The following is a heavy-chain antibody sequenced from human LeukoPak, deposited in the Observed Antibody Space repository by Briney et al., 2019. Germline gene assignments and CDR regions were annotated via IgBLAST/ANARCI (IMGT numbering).Heavy chain of an antibody. CDR1: GGSISSSSYY. Sequence: SETLSLTCTVSGGSISSSSYYWGWIRQPPGKGLEWIGSIYYSGSTYYNPSLKSRVTMSVDTSQNQFSLKLSSVTAADTAVYYCARGPSDLYYYYYMDVWGKGTTVTVSS. J-gene: IGHJ6*03. CDR3: ARGPSDLYYYYYMDV. CDR2: IYYSGST. V-gene: IGHV4-39*07.